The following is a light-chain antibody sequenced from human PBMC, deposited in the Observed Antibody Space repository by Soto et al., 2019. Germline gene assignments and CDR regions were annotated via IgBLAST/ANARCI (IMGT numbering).Light chain of an antibody. CDR1: QSVSSSY. CDR2: GAS. CDR3: QQYGSSPLT. J-gene: IGKJ1*01. V-gene: IGKV3-20*01. Sequence: EIVLTQSPGTLSLSPGERATLSCRASQSVSSSYLAWYQQKPGQAPRLLIYGASSRATGITDRFSGSGSGKDFTLTSSRLEPEDCGVYYCQQYGSSPLTFGEGTKVEL.